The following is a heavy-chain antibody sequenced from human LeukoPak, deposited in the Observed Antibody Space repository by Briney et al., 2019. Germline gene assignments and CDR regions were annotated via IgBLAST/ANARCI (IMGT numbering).Heavy chain of an antibody. CDR2: IYYNGST. V-gene: IGHV4-59*08. Sequence: SSETLSLTCAVSGGSISSYLWSWVRQPPGKGLEWIGYIYYNGSTRYNPSPKRRITISVATSKHQFSLKLSSVTAADTAVYYCARRGSSSNNYFDSWGQRTLVTVSS. CDR3: ARRGSSSNNYFDS. J-gene: IGHJ4*02. D-gene: IGHD6-6*01. CDR1: GGSISSYL.